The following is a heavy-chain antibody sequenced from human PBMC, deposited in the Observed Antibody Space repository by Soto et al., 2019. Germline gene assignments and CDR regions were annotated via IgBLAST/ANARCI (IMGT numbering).Heavy chain of an antibody. CDR3: ARRPAYYFDY. J-gene: IGHJ4*02. CDR1: GGTIGDYC. V-gene: IGHV4-34*01. Sequence: PSETLRLTWAVVGGTIGDYCWNWIRQPPGKGLEWIGEINHSGSTYYNPSLKSRVTISADTFKNQFSLKLSSVTAADTAVYYCARRPAYYFDYWGQGTLVTVSS. CDR2: INHSGST.